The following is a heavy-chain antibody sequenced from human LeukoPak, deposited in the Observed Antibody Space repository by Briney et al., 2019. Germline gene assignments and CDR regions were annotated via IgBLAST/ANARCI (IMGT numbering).Heavy chain of an antibody. Sequence: GGSLRLSCAASGFTFSSYSMNWVRQAPGKGLEWVSSISSSSSYIYYADSVKDRFTISRDNAKNSLYLQMNSLRAEDTAVYYCATDPRIPPEDWGQGTLVTVSS. CDR3: ATDPRIPPED. D-gene: IGHD2-2*02. CDR2: ISSSSSYI. J-gene: IGHJ4*02. V-gene: IGHV3-21*01. CDR1: GFTFSSYS.